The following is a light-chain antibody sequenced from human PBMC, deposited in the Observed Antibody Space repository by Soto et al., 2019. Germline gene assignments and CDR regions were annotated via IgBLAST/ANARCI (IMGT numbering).Light chain of an antibody. CDR3: QQTYNTPWT. V-gene: IGKV1-39*01. CDR2: TAS. J-gene: IGKJ1*01. Sequence: DIQMTQSPSSLSASVGDRVTITCRASQTIGRYLNWYQQKPGKAPKLLIYTASSLQSGVPSTFSGSGSGTDFTLTVSSLQPEDFATYYCQQTYNTPWTFGQGTKVEIK. CDR1: QTIGRY.